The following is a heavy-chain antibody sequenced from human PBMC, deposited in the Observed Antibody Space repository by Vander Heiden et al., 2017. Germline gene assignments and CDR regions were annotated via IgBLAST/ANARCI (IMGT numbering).Heavy chain of an antibody. J-gene: IGHJ6*02. CDR2: ISYDGSNK. D-gene: IGHD3-10*01. CDR1: GFTFSSYR. Sequence: QVQLVESGGGVVQPGRSLRLSCAASGFTFSSYRMHWVRQAPGKGLEWVAVISYDGSNKYYADSVKGRFTISRDNSKNTLYLQMNSLRAEDTAVYYCAKLLAMVRGYYYGMDVWGQGTTVTVSS. V-gene: IGHV3-30*18. CDR3: AKLLAMVRGYYYGMDV.